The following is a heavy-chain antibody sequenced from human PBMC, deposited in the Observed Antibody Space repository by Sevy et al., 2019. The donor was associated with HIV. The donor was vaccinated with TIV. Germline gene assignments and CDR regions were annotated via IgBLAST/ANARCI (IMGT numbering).Heavy chain of an antibody. Sequence: GGSLRLSCAASGFTFSSYAVHWVRQAPGKGLEWVAVISYDGSNKYYADSVKGRFTISRDNSKNTLYLQMNSLRAEDTAVYYCARAGETYYYDSSGYSYGMDVWGQGTTVTVSS. J-gene: IGHJ6*02. CDR3: ARAGETYYYDSSGYSYGMDV. V-gene: IGHV3-30-3*01. D-gene: IGHD3-22*01. CDR1: GFTFSSYA. CDR2: ISYDGSNK.